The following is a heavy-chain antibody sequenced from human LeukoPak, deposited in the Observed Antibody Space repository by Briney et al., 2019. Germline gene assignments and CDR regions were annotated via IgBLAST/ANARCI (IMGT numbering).Heavy chain of an antibody. CDR1: GFTFSDYY. CDR2: ISGSGGST. D-gene: IGHD6-6*01. CDR3: APLAARRRVDY. Sequence: GGSLRLSCAASGFTFSDYYMSWIRQAPGKGLEWVSAISGSGGSTYYADSVKGRFTISRDNSKNTLYLQMNSLRAEDTAVYYCAPLAARRRVDYWGQGTLVTVSS. J-gene: IGHJ4*02. V-gene: IGHV3-23*01.